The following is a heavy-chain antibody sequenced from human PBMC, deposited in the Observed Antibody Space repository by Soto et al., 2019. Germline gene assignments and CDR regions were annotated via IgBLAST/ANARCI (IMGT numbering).Heavy chain of an antibody. D-gene: IGHD5-12*01. Sequence: SVKVSCKASGSTFSSYAISWVRQAPGQGLEWMGGIIPIFGTANYAQKFQGRVTITADESTSTAYMELSSLRSEDTAVYYCARGRDGYNQHWYFDLWGRGALVTVSS. CDR1: GSTFSSYA. CDR2: IIPIFGTA. CDR3: ARGRDGYNQHWYFDL. V-gene: IGHV1-69*13. J-gene: IGHJ2*01.